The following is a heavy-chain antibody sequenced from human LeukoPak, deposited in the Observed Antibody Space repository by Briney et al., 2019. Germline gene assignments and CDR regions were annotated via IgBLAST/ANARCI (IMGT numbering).Heavy chain of an antibody. Sequence: SETLSLTCTVSGGSISSHYWSWIRQPPGKGLEWIGYIYYSGCTNYNPSLKSRDTISVDTSKNQFSLKLSSVTAADTAVYYCARDRDGYHDYWGQGTLVTVSS. CDR2: IYYSGCT. D-gene: IGHD5-24*01. CDR1: GGSISSHY. V-gene: IGHV4-59*11. CDR3: ARDRDGYHDY. J-gene: IGHJ4*02.